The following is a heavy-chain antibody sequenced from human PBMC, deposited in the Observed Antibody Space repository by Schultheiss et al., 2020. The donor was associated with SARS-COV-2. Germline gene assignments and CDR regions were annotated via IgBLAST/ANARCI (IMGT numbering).Heavy chain of an antibody. CDR3: AREGGIASYYFDY. Sequence: GESLKISCAASGFTFSSYGMHWVRQAPGKGLEWVAVIWYDGSNKYYADSVKGRFTISRDNSKNTLYLQMNSLRAEDTAVYYCAREGGIASYYFDYWGQGTLVTVSS. V-gene: IGHV3-33*01. J-gene: IGHJ4*02. CDR2: IWYDGSNK. CDR1: GFTFSSYG. D-gene: IGHD6-13*01.